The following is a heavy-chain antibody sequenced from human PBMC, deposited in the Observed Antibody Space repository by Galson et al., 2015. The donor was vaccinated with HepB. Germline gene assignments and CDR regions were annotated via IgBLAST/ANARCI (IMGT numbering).Heavy chain of an antibody. CDR2: IGTAGDT. Sequence: SLRLSCAASGFTFSNYDMHWVRQGTGKGLEWVSAIGTAGDTYYPGSVKGRFTISRENAKNSLYLQMNGLRAGDTAVYYCARARGRAFDIWGQGTMVTVSS. CDR1: GFTFSNYD. J-gene: IGHJ3*02. V-gene: IGHV3-13*04. CDR3: ARARGRAFDI.